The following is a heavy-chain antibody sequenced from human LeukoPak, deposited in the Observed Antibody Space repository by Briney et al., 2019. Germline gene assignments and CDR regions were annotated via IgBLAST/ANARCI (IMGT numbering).Heavy chain of an antibody. D-gene: IGHD3-22*01. V-gene: IGHV3-30*02. J-gene: IGHJ4*02. Sequence: QAGGSLRLSCAASGFTFRSYGMHWVRQAPGKGLEWVAFTRYDGNNKYYADSVKGRFTISRDNSKNTVYLQMNSLRAEDTAVYYCAKDPTHFRVWDDYDNTRLNYWGQGTLVTVSS. CDR1: GFTFRSYG. CDR2: TRYDGNNK. CDR3: AKDPTHFRVWDDYDNTRLNY.